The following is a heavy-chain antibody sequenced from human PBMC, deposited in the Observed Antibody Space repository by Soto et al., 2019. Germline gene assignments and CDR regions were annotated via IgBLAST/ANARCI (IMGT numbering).Heavy chain of an antibody. V-gene: IGHV1-69*13. CDR3: ARAVIAGGNYYYYGMDV. Sequence: SVKGSCKASGGTFSSYASSWVRQAPGQGLEWMGGIIPIFGTANYAQKFQGRVTITADESTSTAYMELSSLRSEDTAVYYCARAVIAGGNYYYYGMDVWGQGTTVTVSS. J-gene: IGHJ6*02. CDR1: GGTFSSYA. CDR2: IIPIFGTA. D-gene: IGHD6-13*01.